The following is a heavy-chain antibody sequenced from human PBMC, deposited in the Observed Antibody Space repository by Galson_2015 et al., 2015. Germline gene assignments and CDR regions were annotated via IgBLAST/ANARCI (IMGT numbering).Heavy chain of an antibody. Sequence: SGAEVHKPGESLMISCKGSGYSFSHYWIAWVRQVPGKGLEWMGIIYPGDSDTIYGPSFQGQFTISADKSISTAYLQWSSLKASDTALYFCTRSANNGPRENWFDPWGQGTLVTVSS. CDR1: GYSFSHYW. CDR3: TRSANNGPRENWFDP. J-gene: IGHJ5*02. V-gene: IGHV5-51*01. D-gene: IGHD2-8*01. CDR2: IYPGDSDT.